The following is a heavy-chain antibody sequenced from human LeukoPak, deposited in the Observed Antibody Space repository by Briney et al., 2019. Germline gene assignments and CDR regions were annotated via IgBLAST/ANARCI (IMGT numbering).Heavy chain of an antibody. J-gene: IGHJ3*01. D-gene: IGHD3-3*01. Sequence: PSETLSLTCTISGDSINNYNWNWIRQPAGKGLEWIGRIYVTGNPNYNPSLKSRVAMSVDTSKNHFSLRLTSVTAADTAVYYCARAFTIFGAGGFDVWGQGTFVTVSS. CDR3: ARAFTIFGAGGFDV. V-gene: IGHV4-4*07. CDR2: IYVTGNP. CDR1: GDSINNYN.